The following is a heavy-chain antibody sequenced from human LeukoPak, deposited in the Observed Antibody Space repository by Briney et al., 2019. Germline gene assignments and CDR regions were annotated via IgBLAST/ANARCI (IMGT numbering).Heavy chain of an antibody. CDR1: GYSFTSYW. CDR2: IYPGDSET. CDR3: ARGGGYNFDLHCFDH. J-gene: IGHJ4*02. D-gene: IGHD5-24*01. Sequence: GESLKISCKGSGYSFTSYWIAWVRQMPGKGLEWMGIIYPGDSETRYSPSFQGQVSISADKSISSAYLQWSSLKASDTAMYYCARGGGYNFDLHCFDHWGQGTLVTVSS. V-gene: IGHV5-51*01.